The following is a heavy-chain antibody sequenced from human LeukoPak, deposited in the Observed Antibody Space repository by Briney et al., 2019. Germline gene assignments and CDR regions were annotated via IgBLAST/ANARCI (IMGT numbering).Heavy chain of an antibody. Sequence: GPSVKVSCTASGYTFTSYGISWVRQAPGQGLEWMGWISAYNGNTNYAQKLQGRVTMTTDTSTSTAYMELRSLRSDDTAVYYCARDLRGYSGYDKYYYYGMDVWGQGTTVTVSS. CDR2: ISAYNGNT. D-gene: IGHD5-12*01. J-gene: IGHJ6*02. CDR3: ARDLRGYSGYDKYYYYGMDV. CDR1: GYTFTSYG. V-gene: IGHV1-18*01.